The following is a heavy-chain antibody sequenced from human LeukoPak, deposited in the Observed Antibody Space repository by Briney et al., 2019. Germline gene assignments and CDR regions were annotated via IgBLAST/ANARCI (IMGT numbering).Heavy chain of an antibody. D-gene: IGHD1-14*01. CDR3: ARDSFETDIDY. V-gene: IGHV3-7*01. CDR1: GFIFSSYW. J-gene: IGHJ4*02. Sequence: PGGSLRLSCAASGFIFSSYWMSWVRQAPGKGLEWVANIKEDGSEQYYVGSLKGRFTISRDNAKNSLYLQMNSLRAEDTAVYYCARDSFETDIDYWGQGTLVTVSS. CDR2: IKEDGSEQ.